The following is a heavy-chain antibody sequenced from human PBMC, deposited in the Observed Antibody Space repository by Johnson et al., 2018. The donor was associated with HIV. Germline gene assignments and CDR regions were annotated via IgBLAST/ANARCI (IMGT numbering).Heavy chain of an antibody. Sequence: QVQLVESGGGVVQSGRSLRLSCAAYGFTFGDSAIHWVRQAPGKGLEWVAVISYDGSNKYYADSVKGRFTISRDNSKNTLYLQMNSLTIEDTAVFYCAKTRMGGILDAFDLWGQGTMVIVS. D-gene: IGHD3-10*01. CDR2: ISYDGSNK. CDR3: AKTRMGGILDAFDL. V-gene: IGHV3-30*04. CDR1: GFTFGDSA. J-gene: IGHJ3*01.